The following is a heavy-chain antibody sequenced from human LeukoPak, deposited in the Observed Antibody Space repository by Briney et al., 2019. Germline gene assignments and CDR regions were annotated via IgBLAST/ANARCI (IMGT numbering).Heavy chain of an antibody. CDR3: AIFASGGTRIDS. CDR2: IYYSGSP. CDR1: GGSISSSSYY. D-gene: IGHD2-15*01. Sequence: SETLSLTCTVSGGSISSSSYYWGWIRQPPGKGLEWIGYIYYSGSPYYNPSLKSRVFISVHTSKNQFSLNLSSVTAADTAVYYCAIFASGGTRIDSWGQGTLVTVSS. V-gene: IGHV4-39*07. J-gene: IGHJ4*02.